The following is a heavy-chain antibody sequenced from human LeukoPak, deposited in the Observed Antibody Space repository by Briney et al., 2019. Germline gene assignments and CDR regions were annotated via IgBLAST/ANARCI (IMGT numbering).Heavy chain of an antibody. CDR2: ISSSSSTI. Sequence: PGGSLRLSCAASGFTFSSYAMHWVRQAPGKGLEWVSYISSSSSTIYYADSVKGRFTLSRVNAKNSLYLQMDSLRAEDTALYYCARAPITSPFYFDYWGQGTLVTVSS. J-gene: IGHJ4*02. CDR3: ARAPITSPFYFDY. V-gene: IGHV3-48*04. D-gene: IGHD2-2*01. CDR1: GFTFSSYA.